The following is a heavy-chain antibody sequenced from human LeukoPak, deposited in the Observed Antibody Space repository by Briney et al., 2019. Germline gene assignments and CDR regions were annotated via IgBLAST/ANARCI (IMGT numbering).Heavy chain of an antibody. Sequence: GGSLRLSCAASGFTVRRYGLHWVRQAPGKGLQWVAVISYDGSSEYYADSVKGRFIISRDNSKNTLYLQVNSLRAEDTAVYYCAKDSDIAVAGTDDAFDLWGQGTMVTVSS. CDR3: AKDSDIAVAGTDDAFDL. D-gene: IGHD6-19*01. CDR1: GFTVRRYG. V-gene: IGHV3-30*18. CDR2: ISYDGSSE. J-gene: IGHJ3*01.